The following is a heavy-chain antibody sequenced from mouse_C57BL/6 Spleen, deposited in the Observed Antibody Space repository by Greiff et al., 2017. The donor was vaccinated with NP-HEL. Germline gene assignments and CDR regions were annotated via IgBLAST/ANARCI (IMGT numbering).Heavy chain of an antibody. J-gene: IGHJ3*01. Sequence: QVQLQQPGAELVRPGASVTLSCKASGYTFTGYEMHWVKQTPVHGLEWIGAIDPNNGGTTYNQKFKGKAILTADKSSSTAYMELSSLTSEDSAVYYCTRNDDRPDYAWAYWGQGTLVTVSA. CDR2: IDPNNGGT. CDR3: TRNDDRPDYAWAY. CDR1: GYTFTGYE. V-gene: IGHV1-15*01. D-gene: IGHD2-13*01.